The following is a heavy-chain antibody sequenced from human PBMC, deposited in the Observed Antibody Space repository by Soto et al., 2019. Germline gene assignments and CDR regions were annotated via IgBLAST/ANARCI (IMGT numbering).Heavy chain of an antibody. CDR2: IYYSGST. V-gene: IGHV4-59*01. Sequence: SETLSLTCTVSGGSISSYYWSWIRQPPGKGLEWIGYIYYSGSTNYNPSLKSRVTISVDTSKNQFSLKLSSVTAADTAVYYCAKRDSGSSKWYFDLWGRGTLVTVSS. D-gene: IGHD2-2*01. J-gene: IGHJ2*01. CDR3: AKRDSGSSKWYFDL. CDR1: GGSISSYY.